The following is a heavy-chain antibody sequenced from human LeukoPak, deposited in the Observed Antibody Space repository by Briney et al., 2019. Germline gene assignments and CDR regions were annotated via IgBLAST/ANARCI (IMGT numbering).Heavy chain of an antibody. CDR1: GFTFSSYG. CDR3: AKPEGPLMVYFALDY. J-gene: IGHJ4*02. CDR2: INGGGGST. D-gene: IGHD2-8*01. V-gene: IGHV3-23*01. Sequence: PEGSLRLSCAASGFTFSSYGMHWVRQAPGKGLEWVSSINGGGGSTYYADSVRGRFAISRDNSKSTLVLQMSSLRVDDTAVYYCAKPEGPLMVYFALDYWGQGTLVTVSS.